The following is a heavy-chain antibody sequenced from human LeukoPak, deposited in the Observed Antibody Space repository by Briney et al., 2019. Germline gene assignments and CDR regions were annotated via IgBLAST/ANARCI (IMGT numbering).Heavy chain of an antibody. Sequence: GGSLRLSCAPSGFTLYSYAMSWVRPGPGGGLEWGSATNSSIGGTYYVDSVRGRFTISRDNSKNTLYLQMNSLRAEDTAVYYCAKNYDFWSQLVIWGQGTIVTISS. J-gene: IGHJ3*02. CDR2: TNSSIGGT. D-gene: IGHD3-3*01. CDR3: AKNYDFWSQLVI. V-gene: IGHV3-23*01. CDR1: GFTLYSYA.